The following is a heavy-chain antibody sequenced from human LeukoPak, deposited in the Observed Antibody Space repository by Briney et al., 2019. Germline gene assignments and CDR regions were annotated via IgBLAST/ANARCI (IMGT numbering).Heavy chain of an antibody. CDR3: ARAFCSGGSCYRYFDY. CDR2: ISSSSSYI. D-gene: IGHD2-15*01. Sequence: PGRSLRLSCAASGFTFNTYSMNWVRQAPGKGREGVSFISSSSSYIYYADSGKGRFTISRDNAKNSLYLQMNSLRAEDTAVYYCARAFCSGGSCYRYFDYWGQGTLVTVSS. J-gene: IGHJ4*02. CDR1: GFTFNTYS. V-gene: IGHV3-21*01.